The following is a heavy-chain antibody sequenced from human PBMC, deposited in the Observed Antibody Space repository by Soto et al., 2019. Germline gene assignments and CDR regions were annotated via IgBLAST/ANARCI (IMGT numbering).Heavy chain of an antibody. V-gene: IGHV3-7*03. CDR1: GFTFSSYW. Sequence: GGSLRLSCAASGFTFSSYWMSWVRQAPGKGLEWVANIKQDGSEKYYVDSVKGRFTISRDNAKNSLYLQMNSLRAEDTAVYHCARAGYSGYDFYYGMDVWGQGTTVTSP. CDR3: ARAGYSGYDFYYGMDV. CDR2: IKQDGSEK. D-gene: IGHD5-12*01. J-gene: IGHJ6*02.